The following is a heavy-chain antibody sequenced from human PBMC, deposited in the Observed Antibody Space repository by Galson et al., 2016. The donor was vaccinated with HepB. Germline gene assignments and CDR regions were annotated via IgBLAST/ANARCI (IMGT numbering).Heavy chain of an antibody. CDR3: TRRDYHGSGIPGAAFDI. J-gene: IGHJ3*02. Sequence: SLRLSCAASGFTFSTYGMHWVRQAPGKGLEWVAIISYDGTYKGYADSVKGRFTISRDNSKNTLYLQMNSLRTEDTAVYYCTRRDYHGSGIPGAAFDIWGQGTMVTVSS. CDR1: GFTFSTYG. D-gene: IGHD3-10*01. CDR2: ISYDGTYK. V-gene: IGHV3-30*19.